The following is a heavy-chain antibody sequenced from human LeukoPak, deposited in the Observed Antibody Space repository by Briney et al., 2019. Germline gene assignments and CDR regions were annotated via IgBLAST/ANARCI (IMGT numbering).Heavy chain of an antibody. V-gene: IGHV3-7*01. CDR1: GFIFRSYW. J-gene: IGHJ4*02. D-gene: IGHD2-2*01. CDR3: ASTSRYCSSTTCYTFDY. CDR2: VKQDGSEK. Sequence: GGSLRLSCAASGFIFRSYWMSWVRQAPGKGLEWVANVKQDGSEKYYVDSVKGRFTISRDNAKSPLYLQMNSLRAEDTAVYYCASTSRYCSSTTCYTFDYWGQGALVTVSS.